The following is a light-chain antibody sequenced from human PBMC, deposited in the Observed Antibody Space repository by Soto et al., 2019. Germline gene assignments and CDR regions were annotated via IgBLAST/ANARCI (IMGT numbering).Light chain of an antibody. CDR1: QDITNH. Sequence: DIQMTQSPSSLSASVGDTVTITCQASQDITNHLNWYQQKPGKAPNLLIYDASHLETRVQSRFSGSGSATYFILTISSLQPEDIATYYCQKYDDVPQFGPGTKVDF. CDR3: QKYDDVPQ. CDR2: DAS. J-gene: IGKJ3*01. V-gene: IGKV1-33*01.